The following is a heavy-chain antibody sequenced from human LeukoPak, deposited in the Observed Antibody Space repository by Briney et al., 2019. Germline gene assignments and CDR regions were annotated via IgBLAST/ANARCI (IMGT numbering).Heavy chain of an antibody. CDR3: GEFDY. V-gene: IGHV3-30*01. CDR2: ISYDGSEK. Sequence: PGGSLRLSCAASGVTFSRYAMHWVRQAPGKGLEWVALISYDGSEKYYADSVRGRFTISRDDSKDTLYLQMNSLRAEDTAVYYCGEFDYWGQGTLVTVSS. J-gene: IGHJ4*02. CDR1: GVTFSRYA.